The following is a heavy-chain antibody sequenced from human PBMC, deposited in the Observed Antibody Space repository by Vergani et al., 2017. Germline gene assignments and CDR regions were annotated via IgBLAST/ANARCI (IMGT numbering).Heavy chain of an antibody. D-gene: IGHD3-9*01. V-gene: IGHV3-49*03. J-gene: IGHJ4*02. Sequence: EVQLVESGGGLVQPGRSLRLSCITSGFTFGDYAMSWFRQAPGKGLEWVGLIRSKAYGGTIEYAASVKGRFTISRDDSKSIAYLQMNSLRTEDTAMYYCTRGLRYFDWLFPPGDYWGQGTLVTVSS. CDR1: GFTFGDYA. CDR3: TRGLRYFDWLFPPGDY. CDR2: IRSKAYGGTI.